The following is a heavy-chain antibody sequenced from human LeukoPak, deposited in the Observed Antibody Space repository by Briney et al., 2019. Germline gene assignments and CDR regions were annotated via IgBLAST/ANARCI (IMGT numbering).Heavy chain of an antibody. CDR1: GGSFSGYY. D-gene: IGHD3-10*01. Sequence: SETLSLTCAVYGGSFSGYYWGWIRQPPGKGLEWIGSIYYSGSTYYNPSLKSRVTISVDTSKNQFSLKLSSVAAADTAVYYCARKQLLWFGELSSWFDPWGQGTLVTVSS. CDR3: ARKQLLWFGELSSWFDP. CDR2: IYYSGST. J-gene: IGHJ5*02. V-gene: IGHV4-34*01.